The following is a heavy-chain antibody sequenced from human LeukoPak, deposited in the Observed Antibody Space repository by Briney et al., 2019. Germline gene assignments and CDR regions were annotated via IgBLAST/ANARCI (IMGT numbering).Heavy chain of an antibody. CDR3: AREPLWFGELLSQYFQH. Sequence: GGSLRLSCAASGFTFSDYAMTWVRQAPGKGLEWVSSIRDSGGSTHYAYADSVKGRFTISRDDSKNTLYLQMNSLRAEDTAVYYCAREPLWFGELLSQYFQHWGQGTLVTVSS. V-gene: IGHV3-23*01. J-gene: IGHJ1*01. CDR1: GFTFSDYA. D-gene: IGHD3-10*01. CDR2: IRDSGGST.